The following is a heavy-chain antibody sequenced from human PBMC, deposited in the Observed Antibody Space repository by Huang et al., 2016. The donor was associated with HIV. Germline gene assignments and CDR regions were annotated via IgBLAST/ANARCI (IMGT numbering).Heavy chain of an antibody. J-gene: IGHJ4*02. CDR3: ARLSTTWYFDY. V-gene: IGHV5-51*01. D-gene: IGHD1-1*01. CDR1: GYSFTSYW. Sequence: EVQLVQSGADVKKPGASLKISCKGSGYSFTSYWIGWVRQMTGKGLEWVVIIYPGDSDTRYSPSFQGQVTISADKAISTAYLQWSSLKASDTAMYYCARLSTTWYFDYWGQGTLVTVSS. CDR2: IYPGDSDT.